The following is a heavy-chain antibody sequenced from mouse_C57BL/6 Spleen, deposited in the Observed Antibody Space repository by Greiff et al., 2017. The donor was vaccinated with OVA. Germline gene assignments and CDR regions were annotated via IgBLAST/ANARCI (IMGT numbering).Heavy chain of an antibody. V-gene: IGHV1-62-2*01. D-gene: IGHD2-5*01. CDR1: GYTFTEYT. CDR3: ARHEGAYYSNYEYAMDY. J-gene: IGHJ4*01. CDR2: FYPGSGSI. Sequence: VQLQESGAELVKPGASVKLSCKASGYTFTEYTIHWVKQRSGQGLEWIGWFYPGSGSIKYNEKFKDKATLTADKSSSTVYMELSRLTSEDSAVYFWARHEGAYYSNYEYAMDYWGQGTSVTVSS.